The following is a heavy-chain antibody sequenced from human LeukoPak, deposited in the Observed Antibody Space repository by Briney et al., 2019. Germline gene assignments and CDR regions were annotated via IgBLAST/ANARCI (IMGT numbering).Heavy chain of an antibody. Sequence: SETLSLTCTVSGGSISIYYWSWIRQPPGKGLEWIGYIYYSGSTNYNPSLKSRVTISVDTSKNQFSLKLSSVTAADTAVYYCARGRPRFDPWGQGTLVTVSS. CDR3: ARGRPRFDP. J-gene: IGHJ5*02. CDR2: IYYSGST. V-gene: IGHV4-59*01. CDR1: GGSISIYY.